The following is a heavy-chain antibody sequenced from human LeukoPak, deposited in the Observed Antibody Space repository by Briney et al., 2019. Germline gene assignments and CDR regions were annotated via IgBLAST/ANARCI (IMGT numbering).Heavy chain of an antibody. Sequence: ASVKVSCKASGGTFSSYAISWVRQAPGQGLEWMGGIIPILGIANYAQKFQGRVTITADKSTSTAYMELSSLRSEDTAVYYCADDHAQSKILTGYYPEWGQGTLVTVSS. CDR3: ADDHAQSKILTGYYPE. J-gene: IGHJ4*02. CDR2: IIPILGIA. CDR1: GGTFSSYA. D-gene: IGHD3-9*01. V-gene: IGHV1-69*04.